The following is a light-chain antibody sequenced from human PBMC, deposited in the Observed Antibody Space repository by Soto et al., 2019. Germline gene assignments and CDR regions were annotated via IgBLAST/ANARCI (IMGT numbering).Light chain of an antibody. J-gene: IGLJ1*01. V-gene: IGLV2-8*01. CDR1: KNDIGVYDF. Sequence: QSALTQSPSASGSPGQSVTISCTGTKNDIGVYDFVSWYQHHPGKAPRLIIYEVVQRPSGVPDRFSGSKSGNTASLTVSGLQAEDEAEYYCSSYTNINSRACVFGTGTKVTVL. CDR2: EVV. CDR3: SSYTNINSRACV.